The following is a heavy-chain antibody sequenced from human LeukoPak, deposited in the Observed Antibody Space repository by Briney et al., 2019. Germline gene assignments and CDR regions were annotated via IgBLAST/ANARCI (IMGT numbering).Heavy chain of an antibody. CDR3: ARESYGDYESGSFDI. CDR2: IKQDGSEK. J-gene: IGHJ3*02. Sequence: GGSLRLSCAASGFTFSSYWMSWVRQAPGKGLEWVANIKQDGSEKYYVDSVKGRFTISRDNAKNSLYLQMNSLRAEDTAVYYCARESYGDYESGSFDIWGQGAMVTVSS. V-gene: IGHV3-7*01. CDR1: GFTFSSYW. D-gene: IGHD4-17*01.